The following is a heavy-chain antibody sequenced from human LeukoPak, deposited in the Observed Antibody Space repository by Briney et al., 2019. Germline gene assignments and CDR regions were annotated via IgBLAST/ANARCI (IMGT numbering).Heavy chain of an antibody. Sequence: GGSLRLSCAASGFTFSNYWMHWVRQAPGKGLVWVSRINTDGSSADYADSVKGRFTISRDNAKNTLYLQMNSLKTEDTAVYYCTTDLYYDSSGYYYGGFNAFDIWGQGTMVTVSS. CDR2: INTDGSSA. J-gene: IGHJ3*02. D-gene: IGHD3-22*01. CDR1: GFTFSNYW. V-gene: IGHV3-74*01. CDR3: TTDLYYDSSGYYYGGFNAFDI.